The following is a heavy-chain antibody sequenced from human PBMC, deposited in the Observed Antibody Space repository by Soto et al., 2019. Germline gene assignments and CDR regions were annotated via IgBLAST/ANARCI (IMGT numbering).Heavy chain of an antibody. V-gene: IGHV3-23*01. CDR2: ISDRDGST. D-gene: IGHD2-15*01. CDR3: AKEVEGGWYYFDY. CDR1: GFTFSTYA. J-gene: IGHJ4*02. Sequence: EVQLLESGGGLVQPGGSLTLSCAASGFTFSTYAMTWVRQAPGKGLEWVSTISDRDGSTYYADSVKGRFTISRDNSKNTVYLQMNSLRAEDTAVYYCAKEVEGGWYYFDYWGQGTLVTVSS.